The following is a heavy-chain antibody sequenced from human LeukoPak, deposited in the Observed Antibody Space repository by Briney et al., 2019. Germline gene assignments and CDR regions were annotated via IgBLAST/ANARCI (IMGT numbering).Heavy chain of an antibody. CDR1: GFTFSSYG. D-gene: IGHD2-2*01. V-gene: IGHV3-30*03. CDR2: ISYDGSNK. J-gene: IGHJ6*02. CDR3: WAAARSYGMDV. Sequence: GGSLRLSCAASGFTFSSYGMHWVRQAPGKGLEWVAVISYDGSNKYYADSVKGRFTISRDNSKNTLYLQMNSLRAEDTAVYYCWAAARSYGMDVWGQGTTVTVSS.